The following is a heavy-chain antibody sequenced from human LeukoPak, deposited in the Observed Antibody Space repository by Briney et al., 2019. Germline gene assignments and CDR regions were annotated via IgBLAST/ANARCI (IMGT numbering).Heavy chain of an antibody. Sequence: ASVKVSCKASGYTFFDYGISWLGQAPGQGLEWVGWVGRYNRNTQYSQKLQGRVILTTDTLTNTAFMELTSLSPDDTAIYYCARDYSTKMATITDIWGQGTLVAVSS. CDR3: ARDYSTKMATITDI. CDR2: VGRYNRNT. D-gene: IGHD2/OR15-2a*01. CDR1: GYTFFDYG. J-gene: IGHJ4*02. V-gene: IGHV1-18*01.